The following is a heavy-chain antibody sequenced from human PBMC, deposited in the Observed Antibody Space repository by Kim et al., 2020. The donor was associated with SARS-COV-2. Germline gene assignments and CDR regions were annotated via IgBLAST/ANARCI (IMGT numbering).Heavy chain of an antibody. J-gene: IGHJ6*02. CDR2: IVVGSGNT. CDR1: GFTFTSSA. Sequence: SVKVSCKASGFTFTSSAVQWVRQARGQRLEWIGWIVVGSGNTNYAQKFQERVTITRDMSTSTAYMELSSLRSEDTAVYYCAAGYCSSTSCYRIWYYYYGMDVWGQGTTVTVSS. V-gene: IGHV1-58*01. D-gene: IGHD2-2*02. CDR3: AAGYCSSTSCYRIWYYYYGMDV.